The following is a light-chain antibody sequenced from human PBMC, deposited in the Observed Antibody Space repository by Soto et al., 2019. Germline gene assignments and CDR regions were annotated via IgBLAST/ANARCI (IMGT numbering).Light chain of an antibody. V-gene: IGKV3-15*01. CDR1: QSVSSN. CDR3: QQYHNWPPWT. CDR2: GAS. Sequence: EIVMRQSPATLSVSPGERATLSCRASQSVSSNLAWYQQKPGQAPRLLIYGASTRATGIPARFSGSGSGTEFTLTISSLQSEDFAVYYCQQYHNWPPWTFGQGTKVDIK. J-gene: IGKJ1*01.